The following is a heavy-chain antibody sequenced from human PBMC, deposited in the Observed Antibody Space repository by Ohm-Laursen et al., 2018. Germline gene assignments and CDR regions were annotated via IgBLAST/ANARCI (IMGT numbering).Heavy chain of an antibody. CDR1: GFTFDDYA. CDR2: ISWNSGSI. CDR3: AKDIATTVWDSFDI. J-gene: IGHJ3*02. D-gene: IGHD4-17*01. V-gene: IGHV3-9*01. Sequence: SLRLSCAASGFTFDDYAMHWVRQAPGKGLEWVSGISWNSGSIGYADSVKGRFTISRDNAKNSLHLQMNSLRAEDTALYYCAKDIATTVWDSFDIWGQGTMVIVSS.